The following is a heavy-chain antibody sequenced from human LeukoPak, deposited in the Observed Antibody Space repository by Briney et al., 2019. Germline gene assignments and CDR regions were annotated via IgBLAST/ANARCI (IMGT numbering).Heavy chain of an antibody. D-gene: IGHD6-13*01. CDR1: GYTLTELS. V-gene: IGHV1-24*01. Sequence: ASVKVSCKVSGYTLTELSMHWVRQAPGKGLEWMGGFDPEDGETIYAQKFQGRVTITRDTSASTAYMELSSLRSEDTAVYYCAREAGSSSWSNYYYYYGMDVWGQGTTVTVSS. CDR2: FDPEDGET. J-gene: IGHJ6*02. CDR3: AREAGSSSWSNYYYYYGMDV.